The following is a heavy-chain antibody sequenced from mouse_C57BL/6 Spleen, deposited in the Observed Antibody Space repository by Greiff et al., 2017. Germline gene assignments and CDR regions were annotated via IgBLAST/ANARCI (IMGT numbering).Heavy chain of an antibody. CDR3: AREGETTVVLDY. D-gene: IGHD1-1*01. CDR2: ISYDGSN. V-gene: IGHV3-6*01. J-gene: IGHJ2*01. CDR1: GYSITSGYY. Sequence: EVKLQESGPGLVKPSQSLSLTCSVTGYSITSGYYWNWIRQFPGNKLEWMGYISYDGSNNYNPSLKNRISITRDTSKNQFFLKLNSVTTEDTATYYCAREGETTVVLDYWGQGTTLTVSS.